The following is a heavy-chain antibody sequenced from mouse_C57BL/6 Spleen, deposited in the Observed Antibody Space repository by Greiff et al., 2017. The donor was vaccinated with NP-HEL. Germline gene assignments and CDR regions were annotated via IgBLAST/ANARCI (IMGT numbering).Heavy chain of an antibody. V-gene: IGHV1-80*01. CDR3: ARRYYGPPYAMDY. J-gene: IGHJ4*01. Sequence: QVQLKQSGAELVKPGASVKISCKASGYAFSSYWMNWVKQRPGKGLEWIGQIYPGDGDTNYNGKFKGKATLTADKSSSTAYMQLSSLTSEDSAVYFCARRYYGPPYAMDYWGQGTSVTVSS. CDR2: IYPGDGDT. D-gene: IGHD1-2*01. CDR1: GYAFSSYW.